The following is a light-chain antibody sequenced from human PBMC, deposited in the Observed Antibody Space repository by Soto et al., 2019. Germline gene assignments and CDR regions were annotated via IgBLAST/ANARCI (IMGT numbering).Light chain of an antibody. CDR1: QSLLHSDGNSY. CDR2: VTS. J-gene: IGKJ5*01. CDR3: MEALQIPYT. Sequence: VMTQYPLSLSVRVGEPASISCRSSQSLLHSDGNSYLDWYLQKPGQSPKLLIYVTSNRASGVPDRFSGSGSGTHFTLEISRVEAEDVGVYYCMEALQIPYTSGQGTRMEI. V-gene: IGKV2-28*01.